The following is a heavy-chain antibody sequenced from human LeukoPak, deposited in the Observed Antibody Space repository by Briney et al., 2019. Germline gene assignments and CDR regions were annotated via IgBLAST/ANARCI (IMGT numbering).Heavy chain of an antibody. J-gene: IGHJ4*02. Sequence: ESLKISCKGSGYTITNYWIAWVRQIPGKGLEWMGIIYPGDSDTRYSPSFQGQVTISADKSISTAYLQWSSLKASDTAMYYCARRSGYSSGWTALDYWGQGTLVTVSS. V-gene: IGHV5-51*06. CDR3: ARRSGYSSGWTALDY. D-gene: IGHD6-19*01. CDR2: IYPGDSDT. CDR1: GYTITNYW.